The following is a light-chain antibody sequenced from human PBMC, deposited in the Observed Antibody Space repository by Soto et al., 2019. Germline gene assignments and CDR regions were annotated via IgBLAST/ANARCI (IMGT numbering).Light chain of an antibody. Sequence: EIVLTQSPGTLSLSPGERATLSCRASQSVSSSYLACYQQKPGQAPRLLIYGASSRATGIPDRFSGSGSVTVFTLTISRLEPEDFAVYFCQQYGSYRTFGQGTKVEIK. CDR2: GAS. V-gene: IGKV3-20*01. CDR3: QQYGSYRT. CDR1: QSVSSSY. J-gene: IGKJ1*01.